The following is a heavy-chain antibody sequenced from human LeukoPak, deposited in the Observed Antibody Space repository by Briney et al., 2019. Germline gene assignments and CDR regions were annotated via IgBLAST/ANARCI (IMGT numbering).Heavy chain of an antibody. CDR2: IYYSGST. V-gene: IGHV4-39*01. Sequence: PSETLSLTCTVSGGSISSSSYYWGWIRQPPGKGLEWIGSIYYSGSTYHNPSLKSRVTISVDTSKNQFSLKLSSVTAADTAVYYCARRDDFYYFDYWGQGTLVTVSS. J-gene: IGHJ4*02. D-gene: IGHD3-3*01. CDR1: GGSISSSSYY. CDR3: ARRDDFYYFDY.